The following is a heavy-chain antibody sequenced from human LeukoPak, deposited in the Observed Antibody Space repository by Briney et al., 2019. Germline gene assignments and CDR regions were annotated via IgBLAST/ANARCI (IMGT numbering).Heavy chain of an antibody. CDR1: GFIFTTYT. CDR2: IRYDGSNK. CDR3: ARDDGLRSAGGDY. V-gene: IGHV3-30*02. J-gene: IGHJ4*02. D-gene: IGHD4-17*01. Sequence: GGSLRLSCTASGFIFTTYTIHWVRQAPGKGLEWVAFIRYDGSNKYYADSVKGRFTISRDNSKNTLYLQMNSLRAEDTAVYYCARDDGLRSAGGDYWGQGTLVTVSS.